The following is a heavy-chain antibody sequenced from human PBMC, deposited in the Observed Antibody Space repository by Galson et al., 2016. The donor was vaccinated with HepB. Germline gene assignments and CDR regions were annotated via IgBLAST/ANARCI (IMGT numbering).Heavy chain of an antibody. J-gene: IGHJ3*01. CDR1: GFRFRDYA. CDR3: AGDKSLGDLSAFDL. V-gene: IGHV3-30-3*01. D-gene: IGHD3-16*01. CDR2: ISYDGGNK. Sequence: SLRLSCAASGFRFRDYALHWVRQAPGKGLEWVARISYDGGNKFYADSVKGRLTISRDNSKDTLYLQMNSLTTDDTALYYCAGDKSLGDLSAFDLWGQGTMVAGSS.